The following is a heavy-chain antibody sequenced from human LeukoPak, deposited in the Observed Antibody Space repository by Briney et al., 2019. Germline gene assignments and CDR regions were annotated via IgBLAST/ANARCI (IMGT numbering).Heavy chain of an antibody. D-gene: IGHD3-9*01. CDR2: IKQDGSEK. CDR1: GFTFSSYW. J-gene: IGHJ6*02. V-gene: IGHV3-7*01. CDR3: ARDPYYDILTGYSSPDV. Sequence: GGSLRLSCAASGFTFSSYWMSWVRQAPGKGLEWVDNIKQDGSEKYYVDSVKGRFTISRDNAKNSLYLQMNSLRAEDTAVYYCARDPYYDILTGYSSPDVWGQGTTVTVSS.